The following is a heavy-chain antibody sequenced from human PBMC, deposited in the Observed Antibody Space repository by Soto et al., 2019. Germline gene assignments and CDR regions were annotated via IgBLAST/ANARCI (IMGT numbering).Heavy chain of an antibody. CDR1: GYTFTSYG. CDR3: ASPGGYGDTKTLDY. J-gene: IGHJ4*02. Sequence: GASVKVSRKASGYTFTSYGISWVRQAPGQGLEWMGWISAYNGNTNYAQKLQGRVTMTTDTSTSTAYMGLRSLRSDDTAVYYCASPGGYGDTKTLDYWGQGTLVTVSS. CDR2: ISAYNGNT. V-gene: IGHV1-18*01. D-gene: IGHD4-17*01.